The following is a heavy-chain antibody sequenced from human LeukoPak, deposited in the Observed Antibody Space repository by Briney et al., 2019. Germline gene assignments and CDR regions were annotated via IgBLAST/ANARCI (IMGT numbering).Heavy chain of an antibody. J-gene: IGHJ3*02. D-gene: IGHD6-19*01. CDR3: AKDVFHLAVAAPADGAFDI. V-gene: IGHV3-43*02. CDR1: GFTFDDYA. Sequence: GGSLRLSCAASGFTFDDYAMHWVRQAPGKGLEWVSLISGDGGSTYYADSVKGRFTISRDNSKNSLYLQMNSLRTEDTALYYCAKDVFHLAVAAPADGAFDIWGQGTMVTVSS. CDR2: ISGDGGST.